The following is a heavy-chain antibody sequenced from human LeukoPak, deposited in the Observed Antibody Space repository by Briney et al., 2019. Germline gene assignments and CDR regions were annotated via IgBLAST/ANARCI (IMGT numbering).Heavy chain of an antibody. V-gene: IGHV4-34*01. CDR2: INHSGST. Sequence: SETLSLTCAVYGGSFSGYYWSWIRQPPGKGPEWIGEINHSGSTNYNPSLKSRVTISVDTSKNQFSLKLSSVTAADTAVYYCARPTDYDSSGFGFDPWGQGTLVTVSS. D-gene: IGHD3-22*01. CDR1: GGSFSGYY. CDR3: ARPTDYDSSGFGFDP. J-gene: IGHJ5*02.